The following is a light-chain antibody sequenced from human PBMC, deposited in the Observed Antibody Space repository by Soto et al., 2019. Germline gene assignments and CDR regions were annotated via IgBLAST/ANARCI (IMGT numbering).Light chain of an antibody. Sequence: EIVLTQSPGTLSLSPGERATLSCRASQSVAGRNLAWYQQKSGQAPRLLIYGASSRAIHTPDRFSGSGSGTDFTLTISGLEPEDFAVYYCQQYSSSPVTFGGGTKVDIK. CDR1: QSVAGRN. J-gene: IGKJ4*01. CDR2: GAS. CDR3: QQYSSSPVT. V-gene: IGKV3-20*01.